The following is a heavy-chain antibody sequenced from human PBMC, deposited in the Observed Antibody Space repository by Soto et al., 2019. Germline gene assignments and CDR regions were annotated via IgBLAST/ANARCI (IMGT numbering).Heavy chain of an antibody. CDR3: ARGEGGHDYGDYYYYMDV. CDR2: MNPNSGNT. Sequence: ASVKVSCKASGYTFTSYDINWVRQATGQGLEWMGWMNPNSGNTGYAQKFQGRVTMTRNTSISTAYMELSSLRSEDTAVYYCARGEGGHDYGDYYYYMDVWGKGTTVTVSS. CDR1: GYTFTSYD. J-gene: IGHJ6*03. V-gene: IGHV1-8*01. D-gene: IGHD4-17*01.